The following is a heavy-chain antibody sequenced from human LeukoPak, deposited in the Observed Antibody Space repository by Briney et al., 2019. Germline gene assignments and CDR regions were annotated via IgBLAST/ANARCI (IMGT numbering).Heavy chain of an antibody. CDR3: AKARDGYNPLFDY. CDR2: ISGSGGST. CDR1: GFTFSNYA. J-gene: IGHJ4*02. D-gene: IGHD5-24*01. Sequence: PGASLRLSCAASGFTFSNYATSWVRQAPGKGLEWVSAISGSGGSTYYADSVKGRFTISRDNAKNSLYLQVNSLRAEDTAVYYCAKARDGYNPLFDYWGQGTLVTVSS. V-gene: IGHV3-23*01.